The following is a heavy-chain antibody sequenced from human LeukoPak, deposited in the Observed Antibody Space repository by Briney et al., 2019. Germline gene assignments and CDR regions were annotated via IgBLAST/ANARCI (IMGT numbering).Heavy chain of an antibody. Sequence: PGGSLRLSCAASGFTFSSYAMSWVRQAPGKGLGWVSGISGSAGGTFYADSVKGRFTISRDNSKKTLYLQMNSLKIEDTAVYYCAKDMEDTATDVVSDFDSWGQGTLVTVSS. CDR3: AKDMEDTATDVVSDFDS. V-gene: IGHV3-23*01. D-gene: IGHD5-18*01. J-gene: IGHJ4*02. CDR1: GFTFSSYA. CDR2: ISGSAGGT.